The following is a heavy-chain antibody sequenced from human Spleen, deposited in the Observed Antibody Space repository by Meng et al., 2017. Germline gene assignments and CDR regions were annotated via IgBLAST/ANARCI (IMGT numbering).Heavy chain of an antibody. CDR1: GGSITTGRHA. CDR3: AREVASPPYNWFDP. Sequence: QLQLQESGSGLVRPSQTLSLTCAVSGGSITTGRHAWGWIRQPPGKALEWIAYIYDSGNTYSNPSLKSRVTISLDRSTNQFSLKLRSVTAADTAVYYCAREVASPPYNWFDPWGQGTLVTVSS. V-gene: IGHV4-30-2*01. CDR2: IYDSGNT. J-gene: IGHJ5*02. D-gene: IGHD2-15*01.